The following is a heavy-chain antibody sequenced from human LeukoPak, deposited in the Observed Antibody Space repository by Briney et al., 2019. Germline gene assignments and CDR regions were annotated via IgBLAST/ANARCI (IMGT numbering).Heavy chain of an antibody. V-gene: IGHV1-2*02. CDR3: ARSREGGYRVYDSDY. D-gene: IGHD5/OR15-5a*01. CDR1: GYTFTGYY. CDR2: IDPNSGDT. Sequence: ASVKVSCKASGYTFTGYYMHWVRQAPGQGLEWMGWIDPNSGDTNYAQKFQGRVTMTRDTSISTAYMELSRLRSDDTAVYYCARSREGGYRVYDSDYWGQGTLVTVSS. J-gene: IGHJ4*02.